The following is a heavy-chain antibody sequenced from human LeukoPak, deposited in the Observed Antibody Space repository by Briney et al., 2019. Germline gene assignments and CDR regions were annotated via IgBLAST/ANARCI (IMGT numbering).Heavy chain of an antibody. CDR3: AKKGSTWHFAY. Sequence: PGGSLSLSCAASGFTFSNDAMIWVRQAPGKVLGWVSAISGSGDNTFYADSVKGRFTISRDNSKNTLYLQMHTLRAEDTAVYYCAKKGSTWHFAYWGQGTLVTVSS. CDR1: GFTFSNDA. V-gene: IGHV3-23*01. D-gene: IGHD6-13*01. CDR2: ISGSGDNT. J-gene: IGHJ4*02.